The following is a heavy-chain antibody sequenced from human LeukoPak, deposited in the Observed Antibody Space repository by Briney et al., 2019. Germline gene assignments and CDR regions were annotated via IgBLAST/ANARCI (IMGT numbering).Heavy chain of an antibody. J-gene: IGHJ3*02. Sequence: SVKVSCKASGGTFSSYAISWVRQAPGQGLEWMGGIIPIFGTANYAQKFQGRVTITADESTSTAYMELSSLRSDDTAVYYCARDLERVMITFGGVPVAFDIWGQGTMVTVSS. CDR2: IIPIFGTA. CDR1: GGTFSSYA. CDR3: ARDLERVMITFGGVPVAFDI. V-gene: IGHV1-69*13. D-gene: IGHD3-16*01.